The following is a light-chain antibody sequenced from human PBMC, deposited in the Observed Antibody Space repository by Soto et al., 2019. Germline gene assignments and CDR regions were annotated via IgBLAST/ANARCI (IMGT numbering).Light chain of an antibody. V-gene: IGKV1-5*03. CDR2: RAS. Sequence: DIRMTQSPSTLSASVGDRVTITCRASQSINNWLAWYQQKPGKAPKLLIYRASSLENGVPSRFSGRGSGTEFIFTITRLQPDDFATYYCQQYSSDSTVGQGTKVEIK. J-gene: IGKJ1*01. CDR1: QSINNW. CDR3: QQYSSDST.